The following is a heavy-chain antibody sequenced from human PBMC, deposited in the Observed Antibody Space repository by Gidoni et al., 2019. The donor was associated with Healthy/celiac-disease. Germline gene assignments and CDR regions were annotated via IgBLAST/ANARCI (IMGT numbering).Heavy chain of an antibody. D-gene: IGHD2-2*01. Sequence: EVQLVESGGGLFQPGGSLRLSCSASGFTFSSSAMHWVRQAPGKGLEYFSAISSNGGSTYYADSVKGRFTISRDNSKNTLYLQMSSLRAEDTAVYYCVKSSTRAKPFDYWGQGTLVTVSS. CDR1: GFTFSSSA. CDR3: VKSSTRAKPFDY. CDR2: ISSNGGST. V-gene: IGHV3-64D*08. J-gene: IGHJ4*02.